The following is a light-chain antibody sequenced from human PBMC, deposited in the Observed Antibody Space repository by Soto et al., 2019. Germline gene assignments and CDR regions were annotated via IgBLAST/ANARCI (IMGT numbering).Light chain of an antibody. CDR2: EVN. CDR3: CSYTHGNTF. Sequence: QSALTQPASVSGSPGQSITISCTGTSSDVGSYNNLVSWYQQHPGKAPKAMIYEVNKRPSGVSNRFSGSKSGNTASLTSSGLQAEDEADYYCCSYTHGNTFFGSGTKLTVL. CDR1: SSDVGSYNNL. V-gene: IGLV2-23*02. J-gene: IGLJ1*01.